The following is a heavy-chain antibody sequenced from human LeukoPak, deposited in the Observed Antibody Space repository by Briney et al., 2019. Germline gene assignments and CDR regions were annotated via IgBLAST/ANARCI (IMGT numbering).Heavy chain of an antibody. V-gene: IGHV4-61*01. D-gene: IGHD2-2*01. Sequence: SETLSLTCTVSGGSISSDSYYWSWIRQPPGKGLEWSGYIYYSGSTNYNPSLKSRVTISVDTSKNQFSLKLSSVTAADTAVYYCARETIVVVPAGPGNWFDPWGQGTLVTVSS. CDR3: ARETIVVVPAGPGNWFDP. CDR2: IYYSGST. CDR1: GGSISSDSYY. J-gene: IGHJ5*02.